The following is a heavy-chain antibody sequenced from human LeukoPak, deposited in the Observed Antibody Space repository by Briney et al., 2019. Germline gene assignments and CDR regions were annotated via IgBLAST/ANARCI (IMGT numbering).Heavy chain of an antibody. D-gene: IGHD3-22*01. Sequence: ASVKVSCKASGYTFTSYGISWVRQAPGQGLEWMGWISAYNGNTNYAQKLQGRVTMTTDTSTSAAYMELRSLRSDDTAVYYCARVGGYYPSHWYFDLWGRGTLVTVSS. J-gene: IGHJ2*01. V-gene: IGHV1-18*01. CDR2: ISAYNGNT. CDR1: GYTFTSYG. CDR3: ARVGGYYPSHWYFDL.